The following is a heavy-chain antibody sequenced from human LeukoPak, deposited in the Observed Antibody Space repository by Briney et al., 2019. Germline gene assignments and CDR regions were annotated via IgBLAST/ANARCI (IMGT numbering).Heavy chain of an antibody. V-gene: IGHV4-30-4*01. CDR3: ARVDTAMAFFDY. J-gene: IGHJ4*02. CDR1: GGSISSGDYY. Sequence: SQTLSLTCTVSGGSISSGDYYWSWLRQPPGKGLEWIGYIYYSGSTYYNPSLKSRVTISVDTSKNQFSLKLSSVTAADTAVYYCARVDTAMAFFDYWGQGTLVTVSS. D-gene: IGHD5-18*01. CDR2: IYYSGST.